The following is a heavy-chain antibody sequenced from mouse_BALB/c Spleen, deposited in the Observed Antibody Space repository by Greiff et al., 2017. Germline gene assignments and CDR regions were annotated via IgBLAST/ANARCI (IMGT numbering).Heavy chain of an antibody. CDR1: GYTFTSYW. D-gene: IGHD1-1*01. V-gene: IGHV1-69*02. CDR2: IDPSDSET. Sequence: QVQLQQPGAELVKPGAPVKLSCKASGYTFTSYWMNWVKQRPGRGLEWIGRIDPSDSETHYNQKFKDKATLTVDKSSSTAYIQLSSLTSEDSAVYYCARYNYGYVDYWGRGTTLTVSS. CDR3: ARYNYGYVDY. J-gene: IGHJ2*01.